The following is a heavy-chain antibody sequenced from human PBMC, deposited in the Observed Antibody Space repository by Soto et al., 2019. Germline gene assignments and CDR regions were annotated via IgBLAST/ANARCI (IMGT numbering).Heavy chain of an antibody. CDR2: IYHSGSP. CDR1: GGSIAGGGYS. J-gene: IGHJ4*02. D-gene: IGHD1-26*01. V-gene: IGHV4-30-2*01. Sequence: QLQLQESGSRLVKPSQTLSLTCAVSGGSIAGGGYSWTWIRQPPGKGLEWIGFIYHSGSPYYNPSLKSRVTRSVDRSKNQFSLKLSPVTAADTAVYYCAREEVGAYFDYWGQGTLVTVSS. CDR3: AREEVGAYFDY.